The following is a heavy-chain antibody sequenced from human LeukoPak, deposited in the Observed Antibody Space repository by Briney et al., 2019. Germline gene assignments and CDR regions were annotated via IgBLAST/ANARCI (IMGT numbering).Heavy chain of an antibody. CDR3: AKLGCTGTICYANY. CDR1: GFTFSDYA. D-gene: IGHD2-2*01. CDR2: ISGGGDSA. V-gene: IGHV3-23*01. J-gene: IGHJ4*02. Sequence: SGGSLRLSCAASGFTFSDYAMTWVRQTPGKGLEWVSVISGGGDSADYADSVKGRFTISRDNSKNTLYLQMNSLRAEDTALYYCAKLGCTGTICYANYWGQGTLVTVSS.